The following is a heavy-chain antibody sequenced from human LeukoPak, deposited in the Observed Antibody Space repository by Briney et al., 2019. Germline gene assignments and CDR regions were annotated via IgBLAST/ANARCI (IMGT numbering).Heavy chain of an antibody. Sequence: ASVKVSCKASGYTFTSYGISWVRQAPGQGLEWMGWISAYNGNTNYAQKLQGRVTMTTDTSTSTAYMELRSLRSDDTAVYHCARWGTYYDILTGHSREDWFDPWGQGTLVTVSS. V-gene: IGHV1-18*01. CDR3: ARWGTYYDILTGHSREDWFDP. D-gene: IGHD3-9*01. CDR1: GYTFTSYG. CDR2: ISAYNGNT. J-gene: IGHJ5*02.